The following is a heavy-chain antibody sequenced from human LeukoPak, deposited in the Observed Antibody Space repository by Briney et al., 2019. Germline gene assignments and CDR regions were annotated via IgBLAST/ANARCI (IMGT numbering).Heavy chain of an antibody. J-gene: IGHJ4*02. D-gene: IGHD3-22*01. CDR1: GFTFSSYA. CDR2: LSGSGGST. Sequence: PGGSLRLSCAASGFTFSSYAMSWVRQAPGKGLEWVSALSGSGGSTYYADSVKGRFTISKDNSKNTLYLQMNSLRAEDTAVYYCAKELIETRYYYDSSGYYYFDYWGQGTLVTVSS. V-gene: IGHV3-23*01. CDR3: AKELIETRYYYDSSGYYYFDY.